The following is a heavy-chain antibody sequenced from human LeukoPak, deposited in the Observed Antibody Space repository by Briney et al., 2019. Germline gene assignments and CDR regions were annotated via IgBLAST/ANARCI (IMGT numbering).Heavy chain of an antibody. V-gene: IGHV3-48*01. J-gene: IGHJ4*02. CDR3: ARSFLSHSIYYFDY. CDR1: GFISSVFS. D-gene: IGHD3-3*01. Sequence: GGSLRPSCETSGFISSVFSMNWVRQAPGKGLEWVSFISGTRDIIYYADSVKGRFTISRDNAKNSLYLQMNSLRAEDTAIYYCARSFLSHSIYYFDYWGPGALVTVSS. CDR2: ISGTRDII.